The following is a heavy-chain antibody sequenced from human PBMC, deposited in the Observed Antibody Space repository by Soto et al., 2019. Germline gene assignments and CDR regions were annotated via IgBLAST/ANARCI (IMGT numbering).Heavy chain of an antibody. CDR3: ARVWSGSGFDP. V-gene: IGHV1-69*13. Sequence: XSAKVSFKASGGTFSSYAISWVRQAPGQGLEWMGGIIPIFGTANYAQKFQGRVTITADESTSTAYMELSSLRSEDTAVYYCARVWSGSGFDPWGQGTLVTVSS. J-gene: IGHJ5*02. CDR2: IIPIFGTA. CDR1: GGTFSSYA. D-gene: IGHD3-3*01.